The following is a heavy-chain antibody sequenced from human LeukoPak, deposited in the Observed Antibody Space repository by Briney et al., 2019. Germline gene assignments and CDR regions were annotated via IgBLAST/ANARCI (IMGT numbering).Heavy chain of an antibody. CDR1: GFTFSSYS. J-gene: IGHJ5*02. CDR3: ARATYSGSFYPGA. CDR2: ISSSSSSYI. D-gene: IGHD1-26*01. V-gene: IGHV3-21*01. Sequence: KPGGSLRLSCAASGFTFSSYSMNWVRQAPGKGLEWVSSISSSSSSYIYYADSVKGRFTISRDNAKNSLYLQMNSLRAEDTAVYYCARATYSGSFYPGAWGQGTLVTVSS.